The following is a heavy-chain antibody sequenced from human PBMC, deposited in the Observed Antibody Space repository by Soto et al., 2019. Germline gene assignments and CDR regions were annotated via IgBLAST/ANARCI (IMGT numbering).Heavy chain of an antibody. Sequence: GGSLRLSCAASGFTFSSYSMNWVRQAPGRGLEWISYIISSSRTIYYADSVKGRFTISRDNSKNTLYLQMNSLRAEDTAVYYCAKDRPLGWNYGLGNWFDPWGQGTLVTVSS. CDR1: GFTFSSYS. CDR2: IISSSRTI. CDR3: AKDRPLGWNYGLGNWFDP. J-gene: IGHJ5*02. D-gene: IGHD1-7*01. V-gene: IGHV3-48*01.